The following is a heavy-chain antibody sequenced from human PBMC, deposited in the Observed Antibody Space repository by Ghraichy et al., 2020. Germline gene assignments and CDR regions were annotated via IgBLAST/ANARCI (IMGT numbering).Heavy chain of an antibody. CDR3: AKDLAARPSLAFDY. D-gene: IGHD6-6*01. CDR1: GFTFSSYG. V-gene: IGHV3-30*18. CDR2: ISYDGSNK. Sequence: GSLRLSCAASGFTFSSYGMHWVRQAPGKGLEWVAVISYDGSNKYYADSVKGRFTISRDNSKNTLYLQMNSLRAEDTAVYYCAKDLAARPSLAFDYWGQGTLVTVSS. J-gene: IGHJ4*02.